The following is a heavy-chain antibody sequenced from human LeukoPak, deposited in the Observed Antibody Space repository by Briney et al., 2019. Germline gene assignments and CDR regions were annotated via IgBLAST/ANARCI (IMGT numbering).Heavy chain of an antibody. CDR3: ARGGSPRQVDN. CDR2: TYTGGDT. J-gene: IGHJ4*02. V-gene: IGHV3-53*01. Sequence: GGSLRLSCAASGFIVSSNYMSWVRQAPGKGLEWVSITYTGGDTYYADSVKGRSTISRDNSKNTLYLQMNSLRAEDTAVYYCARGGSPRQVDNWGQGTLVTVSS. D-gene: IGHD2-15*01. CDR1: GFIVSSNY.